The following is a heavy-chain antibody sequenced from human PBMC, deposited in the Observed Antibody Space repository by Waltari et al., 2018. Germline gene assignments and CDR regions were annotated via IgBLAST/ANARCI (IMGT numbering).Heavy chain of an antibody. CDR1: GDSMSSSYW. CDR2: INRSGGT. D-gene: IGHD2-15*01. V-gene: IGHV4-4*02. J-gene: IGHJ4*02. Sequence: QLQLQQSGPGLVKPSESLSLTCTVSGDSMSSSYWWSWVRQSPGKGLEWIGQINRSGGTNYHPAFETRVIVSIDTSNNQFSLKFPSATAADTAVYYCARDRGRGIYLDSWGQGTLVTVSP. CDR3: ARDRGRGIYLDS.